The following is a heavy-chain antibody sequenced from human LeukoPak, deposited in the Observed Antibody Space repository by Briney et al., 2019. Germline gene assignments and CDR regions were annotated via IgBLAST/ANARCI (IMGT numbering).Heavy chain of an antibody. CDR3: AKDLPDRYSLEY. V-gene: IGHV3-30*02. CDR1: GFTFSGYE. Sequence: GGSLRLSCAASGFTFSGYEMNWVRQAPGKGLEWVAFTNYDGSDRCYADSVKGRFTVSRDNPKNTLYLQMNSLRTEDTAVYYCAKDLPDRYSLEYWGQGTMVTVPS. D-gene: IGHD2-15*01. J-gene: IGHJ4*02. CDR2: TNYDGSDR.